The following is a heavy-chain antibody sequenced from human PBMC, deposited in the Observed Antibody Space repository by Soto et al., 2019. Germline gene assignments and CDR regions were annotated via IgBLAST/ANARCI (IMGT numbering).Heavy chain of an antibody. CDR2: ISPTSNSI. Sequence: GGSLRLSCAASGFTFSTYAMTWVRQPLGKGLEWVSAISPTSNSIYYKDSVKGRFTVSRDNSRNVMYLQMNSLRDEDTAVYYCAKNYAEGNPCYAHWGQGALVTVSS. V-gene: IGHV3-23*01. CDR3: AKNYAEGNPCYAH. CDR1: GFTFSTYA. J-gene: IGHJ4*02. D-gene: IGHD2-2*01.